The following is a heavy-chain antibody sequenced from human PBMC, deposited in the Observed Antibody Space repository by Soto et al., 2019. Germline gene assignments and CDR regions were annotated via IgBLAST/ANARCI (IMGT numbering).Heavy chain of an antibody. Sequence: XSVKVSCKASGYRFTDNYIHWGRQAPGQGLEWMGWMNSNTGGTKYAQKFQDRVIMTRDTSITSAYMELRRLMSDDTAVYYCTRGSGTSWFDSWGQGALVTVSS. CDR2: MNSNTGGT. D-gene: IGHD1-1*01. V-gene: IGHV1-2*02. CDR3: TRGSGTSWFDS. CDR1: GYRFTDNY. J-gene: IGHJ5*01.